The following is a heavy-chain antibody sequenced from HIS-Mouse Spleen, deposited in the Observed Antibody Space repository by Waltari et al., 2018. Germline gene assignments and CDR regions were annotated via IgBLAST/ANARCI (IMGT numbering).Heavy chain of an antibody. CDR1: GGSISSSSYS. Sequence: QLQLQESGPGLVKPSETLSLTCTVSGGSISSSSYSWGRIRQPPGKGLEWIGSIYYVGSTYYNPSLKSRVTISVDTSKNQFSLKLSSVTAADTAVYYCAREIPYSSSWYDWYFDLWGRGTLVTVSS. V-gene: IGHV4-39*07. CDR2: IYYVGST. D-gene: IGHD6-13*01. J-gene: IGHJ2*01. CDR3: AREIPYSSSWYDWYFDL.